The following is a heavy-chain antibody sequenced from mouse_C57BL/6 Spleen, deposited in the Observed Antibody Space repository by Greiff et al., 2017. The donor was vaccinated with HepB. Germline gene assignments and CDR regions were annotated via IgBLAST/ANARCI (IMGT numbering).Heavy chain of an antibody. V-gene: IGHV1-76*01. CDR1: GYTFTDYY. Sequence: QVQLKQSGAELVRPGASVKLSCKASGYTFTDYYINWVKQRPGQGLEWIARIYPGSGNTYYNEKFKGKATLTAEKSSSTAYMQLSSLTSEDSAVYFCARETYYYGSSYGYFDVWGTGTTVTVSS. D-gene: IGHD1-1*01. J-gene: IGHJ1*03. CDR3: ARETYYYGSSYGYFDV. CDR2: IYPGSGNT.